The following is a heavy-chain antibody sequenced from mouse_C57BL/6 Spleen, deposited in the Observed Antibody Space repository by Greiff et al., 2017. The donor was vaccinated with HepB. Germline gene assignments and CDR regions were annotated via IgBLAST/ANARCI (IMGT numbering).Heavy chain of an antibody. CDR3: ASEHYGSSPYYAMDY. CDR2: ISDGGSYT. J-gene: IGHJ4*01. V-gene: IGHV5-4*01. Sequence: EVQLQESGGGLVKPGGSLKLSCAASGFTFSSYAMSWVRQTPEKRLEWVATISDGGSYTYYPDNVKGRFTISRDNAKNNLYLQMSHLKSEDTAMYYCASEHYGSSPYYAMDYWGQGTSVTVSS. CDR1: GFTFSSYA. D-gene: IGHD1-1*01.